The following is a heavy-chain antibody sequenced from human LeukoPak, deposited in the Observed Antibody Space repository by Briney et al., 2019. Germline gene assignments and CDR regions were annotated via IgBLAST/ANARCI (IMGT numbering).Heavy chain of an antibody. CDR1: GFTFSSYA. V-gene: IGHV3-30*04. J-gene: IGHJ4*02. Sequence: GGSLRLSCAASGFTFSSYAMHWVRQAPGKGLEWVAVISYDGSNKYYADSVKGRFTISRDNSKNTLYLQMNSLRAEDTAVYYCARSREKESGSYGSSGADYWGQGTLVTVSS. CDR2: ISYDGSNK. CDR3: ARSREKESGSYGSSGADY. D-gene: IGHD3-10*01.